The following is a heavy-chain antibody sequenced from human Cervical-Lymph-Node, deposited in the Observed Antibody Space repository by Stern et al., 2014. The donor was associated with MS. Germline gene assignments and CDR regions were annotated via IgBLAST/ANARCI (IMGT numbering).Heavy chain of an antibody. D-gene: IGHD2-8*01. Sequence: EVQLVESGGGLVKPGGSLRVSCAASGFTFDIAWMSWVRQAPGKGLEWVGRIRSKTDGGTPDYAAPVSGRFTISRSDSKNTLYLQMNSLRTEDTAVYYCTTEFKARYTNGYFDYFYGMDVWGPGTTVTVSS. CDR2: IRSKTDGGTP. J-gene: IGHJ6*02. V-gene: IGHV3-15*01. CDR1: GFTFDIAW. CDR3: TTEFKARYTNGYFDYFYGMDV.